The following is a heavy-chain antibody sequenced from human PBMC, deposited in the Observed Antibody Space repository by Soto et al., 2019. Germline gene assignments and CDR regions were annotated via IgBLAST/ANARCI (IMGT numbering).Heavy chain of an antibody. Sequence: ASVKVSCKASGGTFSSYAISWVRQAPGQGLEWMGWISISSANTHYEESLQGRVTMTSDKTNTAYMELWRLRSDDSAMYYCARSCNYGSYWYFELWGRGTLVTV. CDR2: ISISSANT. CDR1: GGTFSSYA. D-gene: IGHD3-10*01. V-gene: IGHV1-18*01. CDR3: ARSCNYGSYWYFEL. J-gene: IGHJ2*01.